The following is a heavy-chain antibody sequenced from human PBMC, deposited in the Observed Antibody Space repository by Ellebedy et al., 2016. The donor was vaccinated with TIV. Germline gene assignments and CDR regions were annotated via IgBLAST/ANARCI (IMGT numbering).Heavy chain of an antibody. Sequence: GESLKISCAASGFTVISNYMSWVRQAPGKGLEWVSVIYSGGSTYYADSMKGRFTISSDNSKNTLYLQMNSLRAEDTAVYYCARDRLGYYFDYWGQGTLVTVSS. CDR1: GFTVISNY. V-gene: IGHV3-66*01. CDR3: ARDRLGYYFDY. J-gene: IGHJ4*02. D-gene: IGHD3-10*01. CDR2: IYSGGST.